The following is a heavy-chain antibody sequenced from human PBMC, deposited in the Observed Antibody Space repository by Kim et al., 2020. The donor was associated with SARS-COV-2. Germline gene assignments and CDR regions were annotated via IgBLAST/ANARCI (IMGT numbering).Heavy chain of an antibody. V-gene: IGHV1-2*06. J-gene: IGHJ3*02. CDR2: INPNSGGT. D-gene: IGHD3-9*01. CDR3: ASLPGHYDILTGYPAFDI. CDR1: GYTFTGYY. Sequence: ASVKVSCKASGYTFTGYYMHWVRQAPGQGLGWMGRINPNSGGTNYAQKFQGRVTMTRETSISTAYMELSRLRSDDTAVYYCASLPGHYDILTGYPAFDIWGQGTMVTVSS.